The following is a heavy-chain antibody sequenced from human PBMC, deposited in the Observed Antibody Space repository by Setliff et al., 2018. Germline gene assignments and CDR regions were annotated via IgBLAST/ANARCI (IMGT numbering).Heavy chain of an antibody. CDR2: LDNDGSA. CDR1: GVTVSAYD. V-gene: IGHV3-53*01. CDR3: RLWFGELLRDY. D-gene: IGHD3-10*01. J-gene: IGHJ4*02. Sequence: GGSLRLSCAASGVTVSAYDMSWVRQAPGKGLEWVSLLDNDGSAYYSDSVKGRFTISRGTSKNTLYLQMSSLRTEDTAMYYCRLWFGELLRDYWGQGTLVTVSS.